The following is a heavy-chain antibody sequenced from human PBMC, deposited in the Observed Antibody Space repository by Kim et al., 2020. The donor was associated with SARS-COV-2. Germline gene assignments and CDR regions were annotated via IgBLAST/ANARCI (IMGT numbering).Heavy chain of an antibody. CDR1: GYTFTGLY. CDR2: INPKSGDT. CDR3: ARSGSYLPFDY. V-gene: IGHV1-2*02. Sequence: ASVKVSCKASGYTFTGLYMHWVRQAPGQGLEWMACINPKSGDTNYAQRFQGRVTMTRDTSISTAYMELSRLRSDDTAVYYCARSGSYLPFDYWGQGTLVTVSS. J-gene: IGHJ4*02. D-gene: IGHD3-10*01.